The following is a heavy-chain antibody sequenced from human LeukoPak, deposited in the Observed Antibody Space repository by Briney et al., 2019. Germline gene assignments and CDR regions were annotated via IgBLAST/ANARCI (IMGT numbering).Heavy chain of an antibody. J-gene: IGHJ6*03. CDR3: ARHSEDYRAGSLYQSGNYFYYMDV. CDR2: IHYSGST. Sequence: SETLSLTCTVSGGSISSSSYYWGWIRQPPGKGLEWIGSIHYSGSTYYNPSLKSRVNKSVDTSKNQFSLKLNSVTAADTAVYYCARHSEDYRAGSLYQSGNYFYYMDVWGKGTTVTISS. CDR1: GGSISSSSYY. D-gene: IGHD3-10*01. V-gene: IGHV4-39*01.